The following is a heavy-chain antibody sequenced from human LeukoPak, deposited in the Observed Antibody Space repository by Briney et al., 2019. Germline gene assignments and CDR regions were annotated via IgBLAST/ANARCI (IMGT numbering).Heavy chain of an antibody. J-gene: IGHJ5*02. CDR2: INHSGST. CDR1: GGTFSGYY. V-gene: IGHV4-34*01. Sequence: PSETLSLTCAVYGGTFSGYYWSWIRQPPGKGLEWIGEINHSGSTNYNPSLKSRVTISVDTSKNQFSLKLSSVTAADTAVYYCAGGSRGYYGSGSYRSRGMFDPWGQGTLVTVSS. D-gene: IGHD3-10*01. CDR3: AGGSRGYYGSGSYRSRGMFDP.